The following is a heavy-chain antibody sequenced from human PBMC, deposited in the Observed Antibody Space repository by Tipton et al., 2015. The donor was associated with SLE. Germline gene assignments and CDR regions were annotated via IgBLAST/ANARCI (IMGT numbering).Heavy chain of an antibody. CDR2: IYATGRT. J-gene: IGHJ5*02. CDR3: VGGGFGVPNWFDP. Sequence: TLSLTCTVSGDSVSSGGYYWTWIRQPAGKALEWIGRIYATGRTDYNPSLKSRVTMSVDTSKNQFSLRLTSVTAADTAVYYCVGGGFGVPNWFDPWGQGTLVTVSS. CDR1: GDSVSSGGYY. V-gene: IGHV4-61*02. D-gene: IGHD3-10*01.